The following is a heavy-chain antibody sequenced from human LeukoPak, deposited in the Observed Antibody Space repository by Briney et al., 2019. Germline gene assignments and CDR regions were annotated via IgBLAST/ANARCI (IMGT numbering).Heavy chain of an antibody. J-gene: IGHJ6*03. CDR3: ARERILRYCSGGSCYANSYYYYYYMDV. V-gene: IGHV1-18*01. CDR2: ISAYNGNT. D-gene: IGHD2-15*01. Sequence: ASVKVSCKASGYTFTSYGISWVRQAPGQGLEWMGWISAYNGNTNYAQKLQGRVTMTTDTSTSTAYMELRSLRSDDTAVYYCARERILRYCSGGSCYANSYYYYYYMDVWGKGTTVTVSS. CDR1: GYTFTSYG.